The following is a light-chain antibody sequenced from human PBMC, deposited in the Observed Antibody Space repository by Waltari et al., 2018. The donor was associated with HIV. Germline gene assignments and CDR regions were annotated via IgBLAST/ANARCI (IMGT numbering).Light chain of an antibody. CDR3: QQSYSTPPLT. J-gene: IGKJ4*01. V-gene: IGKV1-39*01. Sequence: DIQMTQSPSSLSASVGDRVHITCRASQRISSFLNWYQQKPGKAPKLLIYAASSLQSGVPSRFSGSGSGSHFTLTISSLQPEDSATYYCQQSYSTPPLTFGGGTKVEIK. CDR1: QRISSF. CDR2: AAS.